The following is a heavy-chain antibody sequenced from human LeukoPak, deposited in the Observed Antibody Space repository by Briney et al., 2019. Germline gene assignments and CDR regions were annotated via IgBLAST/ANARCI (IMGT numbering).Heavy chain of an antibody. V-gene: IGHV1-2*06. D-gene: IGHD5-18*01. Sequence: ASVKVSCKASGYTFTAYYMYWVRQAPGQGLECMGRINPNSGGTNYAQNFQGRVTMTRDTSISTAYMELSRLRSDDTAVSYCATSSGGGYSYCSDIDYWGQGTLVTVSS. CDR3: ATSSGGGYSYCSDIDY. J-gene: IGHJ4*02. CDR2: INPNSGGT. CDR1: GYTFTAYY.